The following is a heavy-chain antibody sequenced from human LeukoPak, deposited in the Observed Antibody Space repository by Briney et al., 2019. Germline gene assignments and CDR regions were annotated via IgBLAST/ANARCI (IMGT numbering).Heavy chain of an antibody. Sequence: GGSLRLSCAASGFTFSSYGMHWVRQAPGKGLEWVAVISYDGSNKYYADSVKGRFSISRDDSKSTLYLQMNSLRAEDTAIYYCANPFCYDSSGTTEYFQQWGQGTLVTVSS. V-gene: IGHV3-30*18. CDR2: ISYDGSNK. CDR3: ANPFCYDSSGTTEYFQQ. CDR1: GFTFSSYG. D-gene: IGHD3-22*01. J-gene: IGHJ1*01.